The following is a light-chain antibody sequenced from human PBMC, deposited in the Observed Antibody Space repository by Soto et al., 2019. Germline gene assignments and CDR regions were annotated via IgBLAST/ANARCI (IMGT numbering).Light chain of an antibody. CDR1: SSDVGAYKY. J-gene: IGLJ1*01. CDR2: EVS. V-gene: IGLV2-14*01. Sequence: QSALTQPASVSGSPGQSITISCTGTSSDVGAYKYVSWYQQHPGKAPKVMIYEVSNRPSGVSNRFSGSKSGNTASLTISGLQAEDEADYFCSSYSSSSTLLVFGTGTTVTVL. CDR3: SSYSSSSTLLV.